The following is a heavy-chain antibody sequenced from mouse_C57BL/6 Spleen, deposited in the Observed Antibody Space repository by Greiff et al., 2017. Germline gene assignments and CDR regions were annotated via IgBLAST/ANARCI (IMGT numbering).Heavy chain of an antibody. CDR2: ISDGGSYT. D-gene: IGHD1-1*01. CDR1: GFTFSSYA. Sequence: EVQRVESGGGLVKPGGSLKLSCAASGFTFSSYAMSWVRQTPEKRLEWVATISDGGSYTYYPDNVKGRFTISRDNAKNNLYLQMSHLKSEDTAMYYCARDRATVGWFAYGGQGTLVTVSA. CDR3: ARDRATVGWFAY. V-gene: IGHV5-4*01. J-gene: IGHJ3*01.